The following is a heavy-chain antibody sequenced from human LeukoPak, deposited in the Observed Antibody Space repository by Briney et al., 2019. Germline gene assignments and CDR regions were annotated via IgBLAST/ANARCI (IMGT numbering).Heavy chain of an antibody. V-gene: IGHV5-51*01. J-gene: IGHJ4*02. D-gene: IGHD1-26*01. CDR3: ARLRGSYYHLYTPYYFDY. CDR1: GYSFTSYW. Sequence: GESLKTSCKGSGYSFTSYWIGWVRQMPGKGLEWMGIIYPGDPDTRYSPSFQGQVTISADKSISTAYLQWSSLRASDTAMYYCARLRGSYYHLYTPYYFDYWGQGTLVTVSS. CDR2: IYPGDPDT.